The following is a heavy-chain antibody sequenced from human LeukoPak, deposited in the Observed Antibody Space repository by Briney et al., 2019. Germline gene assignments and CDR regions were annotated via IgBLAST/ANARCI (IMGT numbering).Heavy chain of an antibody. CDR3: AKESGKTYYYDSRGH. Sequence: GGSLRLSCEASGFTFSTFAMIWVRQPPGKGLEWVSVIYSGGSPYYADSVKGRFTISRDNSKNTLYLQMNSLRAEDTAVYYCAKESGKTYYYDSRGHWGQGTLVTVSP. J-gene: IGHJ4*02. CDR2: IYSGGSP. D-gene: IGHD3-22*01. CDR1: GFTFSTFA. V-gene: IGHV3-23*03.